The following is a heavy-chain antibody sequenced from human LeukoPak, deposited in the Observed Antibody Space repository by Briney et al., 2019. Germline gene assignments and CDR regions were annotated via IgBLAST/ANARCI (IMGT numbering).Heavy chain of an antibody. CDR2: TNSDGSST. CDR1: GFTFSSYW. J-gene: IGHJ4*02. D-gene: IGHD5-24*01. Sequence: GGSLRLSCAASGFTFSSYWMRWVRQAPGKGLVWVSRTNSDGSSTSYADSVKGRFTISRDNAKNTLYLQMNSLRAEDTAVYYCARDLRRYGYNERSFDYWGQGTLVTVS. CDR3: ARDLRRYGYNERSFDY. V-gene: IGHV3-74*01.